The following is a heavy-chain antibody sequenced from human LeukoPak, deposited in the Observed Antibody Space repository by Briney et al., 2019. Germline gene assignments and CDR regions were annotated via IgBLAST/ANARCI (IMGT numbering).Heavy chain of an antibody. CDR2: ISHSGST. D-gene: IGHD1-26*01. J-gene: IGHJ4*02. Sequence: PSETLSLTCTVSGGSISSYYWNWIRQPPRKGLEWIGYISHSGSTDYKSSLKSRVTISRDTSKNQFSLKLSSVTAADTAVYYCARSSSGNYYNDWGQGTLVTVSS. CDR1: GGSISSYY. V-gene: IGHV4-59*08. CDR3: ARSSSGNYYND.